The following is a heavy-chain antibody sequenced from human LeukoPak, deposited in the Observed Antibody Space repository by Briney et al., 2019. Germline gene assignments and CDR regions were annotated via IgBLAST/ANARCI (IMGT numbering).Heavy chain of an antibody. CDR2: INAGNGNT. CDR3: ARVWGYGEFWFDP. CDR1: GYTFTSYA. V-gene: IGHV1-3*01. D-gene: IGHD4-17*01. Sequence: GASVKVSCKASGYTFTSYAMHWVRQAHGQRLEWMGWINAGNGNTKYSQKFQGRVTITRDTSASTAYMELSSLRSEDTAVYYCARVWGYGEFWFDPWGQGTLVTVSS. J-gene: IGHJ5*02.